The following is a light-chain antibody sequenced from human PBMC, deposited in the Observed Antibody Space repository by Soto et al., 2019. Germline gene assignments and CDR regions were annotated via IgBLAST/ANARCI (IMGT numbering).Light chain of an antibody. Sequence: EIVLTQSPGTLSLSPGERATLSCRASQSVVGRWDQWVGWHQQKPGQAPRLLIYDASSRATGIPDRFSGSASETDFTLTISRLEPEEFAVYYCQYHGSSPRYNFGQGKKLEI. CDR3: QYHGSSPRYN. CDR2: DAS. V-gene: IGKV3-20*01. CDR1: QSVVGRW. J-gene: IGKJ2*01.